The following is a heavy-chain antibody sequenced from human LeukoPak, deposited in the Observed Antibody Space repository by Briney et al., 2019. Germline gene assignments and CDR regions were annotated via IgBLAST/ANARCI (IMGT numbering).Heavy chain of an antibody. CDR2: INPNSGGT. D-gene: IGHD3-16*02. CDR1: GYTFTGYY. CDR3: ARGGDYVWGSYRPFDY. J-gene: IGHJ4*02. V-gene: IGHV1-2*02. Sequence: ASVKVSCKASGYTFTGYYMHWVRQAPGQGLEWMGWINPNSGGTNYAQKFQGRVTMTRDTSISTAYMELSRLRSDDTAVYYCARGGDYVWGSYRPFDYWGQGTLVTVFS.